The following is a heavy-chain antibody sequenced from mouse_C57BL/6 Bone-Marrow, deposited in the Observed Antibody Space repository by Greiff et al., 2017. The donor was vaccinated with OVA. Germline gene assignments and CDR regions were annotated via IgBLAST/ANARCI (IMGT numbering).Heavy chain of an antibody. CDR3: ARGGMSPCAD. D-gene: IGHD1-1*02. CDR2: INPSTGGT. J-gene: IGHJ3*01. CDR1: GYSFTGYY. V-gene: IGHV1-42*01. Sequence: VHVKQSGPELVKPGASVKISCKASGYSFTGYYMNWVKQSPEKSLEWIGEINPSTGGTTYNQKFKAKATLTVDKSYSTAYMQLQLLTSEGTAVYDWARGGMSPCADGGQGTRFTVSS.